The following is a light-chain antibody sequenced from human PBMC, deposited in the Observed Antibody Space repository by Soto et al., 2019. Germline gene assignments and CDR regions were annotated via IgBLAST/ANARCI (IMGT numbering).Light chain of an antibody. J-gene: IGLJ2*01. CDR1: SSDLGNYDL. CDR3: CSYADGSIWI. CDR2: EAS. V-gene: IGLV2-23*01. Sequence: QSALTQPASVSGSAGRSITISCTGASSDLGNYDLVSWYQQHPGKPPKVIIYEASKRPSGVSNRFSGSKSGNMASLTISGLQAEDESDYFCCSYADGSIWIFGGGTKLTV.